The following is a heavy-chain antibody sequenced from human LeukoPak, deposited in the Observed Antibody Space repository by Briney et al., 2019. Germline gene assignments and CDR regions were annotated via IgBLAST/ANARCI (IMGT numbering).Heavy chain of an antibody. CDR3: ARVLLDYDFLAY. Sequence: ASVKVSCKASGYTFTSYDINWVRQATGQGLEWMGWMDPNSGNTGYAQKFQGRVTMTRNTSISTAYMELSSLRSEDTAVYYCARVLLDYDFLAYWGQGTLVTVSS. V-gene: IGHV1-8*01. J-gene: IGHJ4*02. CDR2: MDPNSGNT. CDR1: GYTFTSYD. D-gene: IGHD3-3*01.